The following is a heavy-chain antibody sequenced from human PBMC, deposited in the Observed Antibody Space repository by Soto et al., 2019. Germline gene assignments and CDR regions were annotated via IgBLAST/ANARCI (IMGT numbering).Heavy chain of an antibody. CDR2: IYYSGST. CDR3: ARARIAVAGTGFGWFDP. Sequence: SETLSLTCTVSGGSISSYYWSWIRQPPGKGLEWIGYIYYSGSTNYNPSLKSRVTISVDTSKNQFSLKLSSVTAADTAVYYCARARIAVAGTGFGWFDPWGQGTLVTVSS. CDR1: GGSISSYY. D-gene: IGHD6-19*01. J-gene: IGHJ5*02. V-gene: IGHV4-59*01.